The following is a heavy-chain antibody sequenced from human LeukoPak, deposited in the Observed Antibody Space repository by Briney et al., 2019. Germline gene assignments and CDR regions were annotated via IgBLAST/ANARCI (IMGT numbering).Heavy chain of an antibody. CDR1: GFTFGSYS. Sequence: GGSLRLSCAASGFTFGSYSMNWVRQAPGKGLEWVSYISSSSSTIYYADSVKGRFTISRDNAKNSLYLQMNSLRDEDTAVYYCARGSIFGVVIAAYGMDVWGQGTTVTVSS. V-gene: IGHV3-48*02. D-gene: IGHD3-3*01. J-gene: IGHJ6*02. CDR2: ISSSSSTI. CDR3: ARGSIFGVVIAAYGMDV.